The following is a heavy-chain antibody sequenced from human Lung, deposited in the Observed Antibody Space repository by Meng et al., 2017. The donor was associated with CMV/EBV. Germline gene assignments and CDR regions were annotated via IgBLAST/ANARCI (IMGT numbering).Heavy chain of an antibody. Sequence: GGSLRLSCAASGFTFSSYWMSWARQAPGKGLEWVANIRFDGRESHHVDSAKGRFTISRDNAKNSLYLQMNSLRVEDTAVYYCARDTPGDWGQGTLVTVSS. CDR1: GFTFSSYW. V-gene: IGHV3-7*01. D-gene: IGHD2-15*01. J-gene: IGHJ4*02. CDR2: IRFDGRES. CDR3: ARDTPGD.